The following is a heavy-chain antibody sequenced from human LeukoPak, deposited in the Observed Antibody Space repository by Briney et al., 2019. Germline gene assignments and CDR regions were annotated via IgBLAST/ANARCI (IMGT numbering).Heavy chain of an antibody. Sequence: GGSLRLSCAASGFTFSIYTMTWVRQAPGKGLEWVAVIFSSGSDFYADSVKGRFTISRDNAKNSLYLQMNSLRAEDTALYYCAKVRDYGDYEFDYWGQGTLVTVSS. J-gene: IGHJ4*02. CDR3: AKVRDYGDYEFDY. D-gene: IGHD4-17*01. CDR2: IFSSGSDF. CDR1: GFTFSIYT. V-gene: IGHV3-23*05.